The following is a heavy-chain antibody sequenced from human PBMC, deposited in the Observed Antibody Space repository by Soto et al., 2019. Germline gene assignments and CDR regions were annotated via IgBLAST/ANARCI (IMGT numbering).Heavy chain of an antibody. Sequence: PGESLKISCKGSGYTFSSHWIAWVRQMPGKGLEWMGMIFGGDSDTRYSPSFQGQVTFSADKSINTAYLQWSSLKASDTAMYYCARHVYSSSSFYYYYMDVWGKGTTVNVSS. J-gene: IGHJ6*03. CDR2: IFGGDSDT. D-gene: IGHD6-6*01. CDR3: ARHVYSSSSFYYYYMDV. CDR1: GYTFSSHW. V-gene: IGHV5-51*01.